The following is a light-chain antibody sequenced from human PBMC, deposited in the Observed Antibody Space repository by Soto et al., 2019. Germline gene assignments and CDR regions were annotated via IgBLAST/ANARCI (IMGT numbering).Light chain of an antibody. CDR1: SSDVGGYNY. J-gene: IGLJ3*02. CDR3: SLYTGRSTSV. V-gene: IGLV2-14*01. Sequence: QSALTQPASVSGSPGQSITISCTGTSSDVGGYNYVSWYQQHPGKAPKLMIYEVSNRPSGVSNRFSGSKSGNTASLTISGLQAGHEDDFYRSLYTGRSTSVFGGGTKLTVL. CDR2: EVS.